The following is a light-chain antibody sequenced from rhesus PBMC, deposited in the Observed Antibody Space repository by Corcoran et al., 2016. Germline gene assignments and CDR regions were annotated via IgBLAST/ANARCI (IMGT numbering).Light chain of an antibody. CDR2: DVN. J-gene: IGLJ1*01. CDR1: SSDIGDYDF. V-gene: IGLV2-32*02. CDR3: GSFAGSNSIF. Sequence: QAALTQPRSVSGSPGQSVTISCTGTSSDIGDYDFVSWYQQDPGTAPKLMIFDVNKRPSGVSDRFSGSKSGNTASLTISGLRPEDEADYFCGSFAGSNSIFFGFGTRLTVL.